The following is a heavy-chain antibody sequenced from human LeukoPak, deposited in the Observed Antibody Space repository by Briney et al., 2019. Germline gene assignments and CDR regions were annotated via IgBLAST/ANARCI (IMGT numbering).Heavy chain of an antibody. CDR1: GGSISSSSYY. Sequence: SETMSLTCTVSGGSISSSSYYWGWIRQPPGKGLEWIGSIYYSGSTYYNPSLKSRVTISVDTSKNQFSLKLSSVTAADTAVYYCASGIIGTTVLDDWGQGTLVTVSS. V-gene: IGHV4-39*07. D-gene: IGHD1-7*01. CDR2: IYYSGST. CDR3: ASGIIGTTVLDD. J-gene: IGHJ4*02.